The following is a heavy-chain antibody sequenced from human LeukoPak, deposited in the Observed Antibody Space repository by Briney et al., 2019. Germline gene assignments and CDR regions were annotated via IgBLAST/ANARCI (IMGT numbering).Heavy chain of an antibody. D-gene: IGHD2-21*02. CDR2: IYTSGST. CDR3: AREGSPHYYQLLGCGGDCFNRPFDY. Sequence: SETLSLTCTVSGGSISSSSYSWSWTRQPAGKGLEWIGRIYTSGSTNYNPSLKSRVTMSVDTSKNQFSLKLSSVTAADTAVYYCAREGSPHYYQLLGCGGDCFNRPFDYWGQGTLVTVSS. CDR1: GGSISSSSYS. V-gene: IGHV4-61*02. J-gene: IGHJ4*02.